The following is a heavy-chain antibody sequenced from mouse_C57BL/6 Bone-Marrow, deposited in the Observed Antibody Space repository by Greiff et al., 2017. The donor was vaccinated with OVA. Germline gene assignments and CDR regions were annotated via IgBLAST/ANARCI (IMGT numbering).Heavy chain of an antibody. J-gene: IGHJ4*01. CDR1: GFTFSNYW. CDR3: TLSPYYYAMDY. CDR2: IRLKSDNYAT. Sequence: DVQLVESGGGLVQPGGSMKLSCVASGFTFSNYWMNWVRQSPEKGLEWVAQIRLKSDNYATHYAESVKGRFTISRDDSKSSVYLQMNNLRAEDTGIYYCTLSPYYYAMDYWGQGTSVTVSS. V-gene: IGHV6-3*01.